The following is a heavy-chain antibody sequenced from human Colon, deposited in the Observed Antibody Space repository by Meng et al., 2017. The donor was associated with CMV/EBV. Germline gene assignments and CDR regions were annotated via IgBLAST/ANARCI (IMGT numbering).Heavy chain of an antibody. D-gene: IGHD6-25*01. CDR1: GGSFSGYY. Sequence: GSLRLSCAVYGGSFSGYYWSWIRQPPGKGLEWIGEINHSGSTNYNPSLKSRVTISVDTSKNQFSLKLSSVTAADTAVYYCARGRGVDYWGQGTLVTVSS. CDR2: INHSGST. V-gene: IGHV4-34*01. CDR3: ARGRGVDY. J-gene: IGHJ4*02.